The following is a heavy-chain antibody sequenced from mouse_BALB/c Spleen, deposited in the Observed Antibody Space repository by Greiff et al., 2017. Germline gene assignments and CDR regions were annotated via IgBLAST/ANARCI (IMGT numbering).Heavy chain of an antibody. J-gene: IGHJ3*01. D-gene: IGHD1-1*01. CDR3: ASYYCGSSYGGFAY. Sequence: QVQLQQPGAELVMPGASVKMSCKASGYTFTDYWMHWVKQRPGQGLEWIGAIDTSDSYTSYNQKFKGKATLTVDESSSTAYMQLSSLTSEDSAVYYCASYYCGSSYGGFAYWGQGTLVTVSA. V-gene: IGHV1-69*01. CDR1: GYTFTDYW. CDR2: IDTSDSYT.